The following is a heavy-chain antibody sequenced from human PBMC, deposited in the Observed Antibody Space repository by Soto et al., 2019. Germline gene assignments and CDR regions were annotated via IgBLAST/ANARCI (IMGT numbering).Heavy chain of an antibody. CDR1: GFTFIDYA. V-gene: IGHV3-23*01. CDR2: ISGGGGTT. J-gene: IGHJ4*02. Sequence: EVQLLESGGGLVQPGGSLRLSCTASGFTFIDYAMSWVRQAPGKRLEWVSLISGGGGTTQYADSVKGRFTISRDNSKNTVYLQMNSLRVEDSAVSFCAKALSHDSPFDYWGQGTLVTVSS. D-gene: IGHD1-1*01. CDR3: AKALSHDSPFDY.